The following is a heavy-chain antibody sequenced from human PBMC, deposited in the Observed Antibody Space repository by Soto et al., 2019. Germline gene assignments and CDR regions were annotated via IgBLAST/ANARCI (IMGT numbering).Heavy chain of an antibody. D-gene: IGHD3-3*01. J-gene: IGHJ6*02. V-gene: IGHV4-30-2*03. CDR1: GASISTPGYA. CDR3: ARATFGAVLHLRV. Sequence: QVRLQESGSGLVKPSQTLSLTCAVSGASISTPGYAWSWIRQPRGKGREWIGNIFSSGASTYKPSLKSRVIISLDASRNRFSLTVGSVTAADTVVYYCARATFGAVLHLRVWGQGTTVTVSS. CDR2: IFSSGAS.